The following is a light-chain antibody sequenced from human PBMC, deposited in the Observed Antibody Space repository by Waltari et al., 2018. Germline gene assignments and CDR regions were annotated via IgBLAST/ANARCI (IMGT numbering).Light chain of an antibody. V-gene: IGLV3-1*01. CDR3: QAWDSSTGV. Sequence: SYELTQPPSVSVSPGQTASITCSGDKLGDKYAYWYQQKPGQSPVLVIYQDSKRPSRIHERFSGSNSGNTATLTISGTQAMEEADYYCQAWDSSTGVFGGGTKLTVL. CDR2: QDS. CDR1: KLGDKY. J-gene: IGLJ2*01.